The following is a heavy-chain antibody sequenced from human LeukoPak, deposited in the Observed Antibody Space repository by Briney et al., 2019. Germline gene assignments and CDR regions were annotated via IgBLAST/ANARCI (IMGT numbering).Heavy chain of an antibody. D-gene: IGHD3-9*01. CDR1: GGSFSGYH. CDR3: ARGWLSGYYFDY. V-gene: IGHV4-34*01. CDR2: INHSGST. Sequence: SETLSLTCAVYGGSFSGYHWSWIRQPPGKGLEWIGEINHSGSTNYNPSLKSRVTISVDTSKNQFSLKLSSVTAADTAVYYCARGWLSGYYFDYWGQGTLVTVSS. J-gene: IGHJ4*02.